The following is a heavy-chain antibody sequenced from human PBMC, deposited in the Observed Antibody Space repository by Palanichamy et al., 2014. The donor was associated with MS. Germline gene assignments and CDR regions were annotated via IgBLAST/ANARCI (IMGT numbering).Heavy chain of an antibody. D-gene: IGHD5-12*01. CDR3: ASATLIVAGRPIDY. V-gene: IGHV3-74*03. Sequence: VQLVESGGGLVQPGGSLRLSCAASGFTFNNYWMHWVRQVPGKGLLWVSRMNADGSTTMYADSVKGRFTISRDNAKSTLFLQMNSLSAEDTGVYYCASATLIVAGRPIDYWGQGTLVTVSS. CDR2: MNADGSTT. CDR1: GFTFNNYW. J-gene: IGHJ4*02.